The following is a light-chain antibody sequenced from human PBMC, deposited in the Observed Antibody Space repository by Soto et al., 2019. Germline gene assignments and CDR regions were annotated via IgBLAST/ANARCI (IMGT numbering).Light chain of an antibody. CDR3: SSYKTSSTVVV. CDR2: GVS. V-gene: IGLV2-14*01. CDR1: SSDIGGYNY. Sequence: QSALTQPASVSGSPGQSITISCTGTSSDIGGYNYVSWYQQYPGKAPKLIIFGVSDRPSGVSNRFSGSKSGTTAFLTISGLQAEDEADYYCSSYKTSSTVVVFGGGTQLTVL. J-gene: IGLJ2*01.